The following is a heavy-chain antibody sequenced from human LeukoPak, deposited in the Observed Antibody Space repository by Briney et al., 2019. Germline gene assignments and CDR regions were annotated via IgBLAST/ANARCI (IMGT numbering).Heavy chain of an antibody. CDR1: GDSISNTNW. CDR3: SRESGAFCPFGY. V-gene: IGHV4-4*02. D-gene: IGHD1-26*01. CDR2: VSLAGQT. J-gene: IGHJ4*02. Sequence: PSGTLSLTCDVSGDSISNTNWWSWVRPPPGQGLEWIGEVSLAGQTNYNPSLSGRVTMSLDESSNQLSLKLTSVTAADTAVYYCSRESGAFCPFGYWGQGTLVTVPS.